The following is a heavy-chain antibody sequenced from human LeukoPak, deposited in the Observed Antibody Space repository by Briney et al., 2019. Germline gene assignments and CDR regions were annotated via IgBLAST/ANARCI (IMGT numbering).Heavy chain of an antibody. J-gene: IGHJ6*03. CDR2: INWNGGST. CDR3: ARATVTSALFCYYFYCMDV. CDR1: GFTFDDYG. Sequence: RPGGSLRLSCAASGFTFDDYGMSWVRQAPGKGLEWVSGINWNGGSTGYADSVKGRFTISRDNAKNSLYLQMNSLRAEDTALYYCARATVTSALFCYYFYCMDVWGKGTTVTVSS. V-gene: IGHV3-20*04. D-gene: IGHD4-17*01.